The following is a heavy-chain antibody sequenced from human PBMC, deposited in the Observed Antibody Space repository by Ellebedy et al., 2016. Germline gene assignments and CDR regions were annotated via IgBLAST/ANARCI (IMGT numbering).Heavy chain of an antibody. D-gene: IGHD1-26*01. CDR3: ARVSGSYYKSTSGAYFDY. CDR2: FDPEDGET. Sequence: ASVKVSCKVSGYTLTDLSMHWVRQAPGKGLEWMGGFDPEDGETIYAQKFQGRVTMTEDTSTDTAYMELSSLRAGDTAVYYCARVSGSYYKSTSGAYFDYWGQGTLVTVSS. V-gene: IGHV1-24*01. CDR1: GYTLTDLS. J-gene: IGHJ4*02.